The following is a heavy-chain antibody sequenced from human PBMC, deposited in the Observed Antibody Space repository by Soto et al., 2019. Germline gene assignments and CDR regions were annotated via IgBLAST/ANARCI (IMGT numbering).Heavy chain of an antibody. CDR1: GFTFSSYS. Sequence: GVSLRLSSAASGFTFSSYSMNWVRQAPGKGLEWVSYISSSSSTIYYADSVKGRFTISRDNAKNSLYLQMNSLRAEDTAVYYCARDFEYSSSELDYSGQGTLVTVSS. D-gene: IGHD6-6*01. CDR3: ARDFEYSSSELDY. V-gene: IGHV3-48*01. J-gene: IGHJ4*02. CDR2: ISSSSSTI.